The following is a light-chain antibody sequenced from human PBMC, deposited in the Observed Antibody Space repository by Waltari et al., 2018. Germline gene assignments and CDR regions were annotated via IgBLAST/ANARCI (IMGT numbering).Light chain of an antibody. CDR3: SSYISSSTLEL. V-gene: IGLV2-14*03. J-gene: IGLJ2*01. Sequence: QSALTQPDSVSGSPGQSTTISCTGPSSDVGGYNHVSWYQQHPGKAPKLMIYDVSNRPSGVSNRFSGSKSGNTASLTISGLQAEYEADYYCSSYISSSTLELFGGGTSLTVL. CDR2: DVS. CDR1: SSDVGGYNH.